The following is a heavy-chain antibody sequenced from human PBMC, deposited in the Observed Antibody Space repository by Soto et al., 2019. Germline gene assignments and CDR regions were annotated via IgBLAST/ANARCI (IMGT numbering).Heavy chain of an antibody. V-gene: IGHV3-23*01. CDR3: AKDMTKWELLQVSDY. D-gene: IGHD1-26*01. CDR2: ISGSGGST. J-gene: IGHJ4*02. Sequence: GGSLRLSCAATGFTFSEYYMSWIRQAPGKRLEWVSDISGSGGSTYYGDSVKGRFTISRDNSKNTLYLQMNSLRAEDTAVYYCAKDMTKWELLQVSDYWGQGTLVTVFS. CDR1: GFTFSEYY.